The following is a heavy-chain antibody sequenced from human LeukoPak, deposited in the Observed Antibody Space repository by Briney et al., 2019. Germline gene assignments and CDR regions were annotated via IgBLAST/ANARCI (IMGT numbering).Heavy chain of an antibody. J-gene: IGHJ4*02. CDR1: GYSFTNYW. V-gene: IGHV5-51*01. Sequence: GESLKISCKGSGYSFTNYWIGWVRQMPGKGLEWMRIIYPGDSDTRYSPSFQGQVTISADKSISTAYLQWSSLKASDTAMYYCARQSGYCSGGSCYSEVGGSIDYWGQGTLVTVSS. CDR2: IYPGDSDT. CDR3: ARQSGYCSGGSCYSEVGGSIDY. D-gene: IGHD2-15*01.